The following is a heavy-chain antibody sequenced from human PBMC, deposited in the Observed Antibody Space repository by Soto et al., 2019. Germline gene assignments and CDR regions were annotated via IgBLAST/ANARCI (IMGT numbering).Heavy chain of an antibody. J-gene: IGHJ4*02. CDR3: ARDSLGETAVVY. CDR1: GFTFSSYE. V-gene: IGHV3-48*03. CDR2: ISSSGSTI. D-gene: IGHD3-16*01. Sequence: GGSLRLSCSASGFTFSSYEMNWVRQAPGKGLEWVSYISSSGSTIYYADSVKGRFTISRDNAKNSLYLQMNSLRAEDTAVYYCARDSLGETAVVYWGQGTLVTVSS.